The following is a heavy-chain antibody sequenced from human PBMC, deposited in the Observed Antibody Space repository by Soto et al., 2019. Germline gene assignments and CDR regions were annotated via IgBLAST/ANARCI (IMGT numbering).Heavy chain of an antibody. J-gene: IGHJ4*01. V-gene: IGHV3-33*08. CDR3: ARYFAVSKVYYYPIPLRFGF. CDR1: GFTFSSYA. D-gene: IGHD3-22*01. CDR2: IWYDGSKK. Sequence: PGGSLRLSCAASGFTFSSYAMNWVRQAPGKGLEWVAVIWYDGSKKYYADSVKGRFTISRDNSENTLYLQMNSLRDADTAVYYCARYFAVSKVYYYPIPLRFGFRGPGTL.